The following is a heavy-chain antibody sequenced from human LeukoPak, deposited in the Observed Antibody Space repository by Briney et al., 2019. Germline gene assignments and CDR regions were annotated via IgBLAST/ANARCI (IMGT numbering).Heavy chain of an antibody. V-gene: IGHV4-30-2*01. Sequence: SETLSLTCTVSGGSISSGGYYWSWIRQPPGKGLEWIGYIYHSGSTYYNPSLKSRVTISVDRSKNQFSLKLSSVTAADTAVYYCARGKKVDPYDFWSGYINYYYYMDVWGKGTTVTVSS. CDR3: ARGKKVDPYDFWSGYINYYYYMDV. CDR2: IYHSGST. D-gene: IGHD3-3*01. CDR1: GGSISSGGYY. J-gene: IGHJ6*03.